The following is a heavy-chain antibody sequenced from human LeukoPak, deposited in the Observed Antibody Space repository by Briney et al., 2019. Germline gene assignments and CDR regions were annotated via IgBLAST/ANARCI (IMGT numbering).Heavy chain of an antibody. CDR2: ISSSSSTI. D-gene: IGHD1-7*01. J-gene: IGHJ6*02. CDR1: GFTFSSYS. Sequence: PGGSLRLSCAASGFTFSSYSMNWVRQAPGKGLEWVSYISSSSSTIYYADSVKGRFTISRDNAKNSLYLQMNSLRAEDTAVYYCARENWNYLGTYYYYYYGMDVWGQGTTVTVSS. CDR3: ARENWNYLGTYYYYYYGMDV. V-gene: IGHV3-48*01.